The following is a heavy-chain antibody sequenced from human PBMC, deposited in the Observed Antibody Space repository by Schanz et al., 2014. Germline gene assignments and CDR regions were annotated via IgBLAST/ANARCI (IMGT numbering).Heavy chain of an antibody. CDR1: GFSFSTYA. CDR2: ILYDGSKT. Sequence: QVQLVESGGGVVQPGRSLRLSCAASGFSFSTYAMHWVRQAPGKGLEWVAVILYDGSKTYYADSVKGRFTISRDNSKNTLSLQMNSLRAEDTAVYYCARSYHDDDDYTRALDMWGQGTMVTVSS. V-gene: IGHV3-30*04. J-gene: IGHJ3*02. D-gene: IGHD3-16*01. CDR3: ARSYHDDDDYTRALDM.